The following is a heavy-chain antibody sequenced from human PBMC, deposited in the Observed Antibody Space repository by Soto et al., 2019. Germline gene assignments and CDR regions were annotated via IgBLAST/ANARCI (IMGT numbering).Heavy chain of an antibody. Sequence: SETLSLTCTVSGGSISSGGYYWSWIRQPPGKGPEWIGEINHSGSTNYNPSLKSRVTISVDTSKNQFSLKLSSVTAADTAVYYCARESESDSSSTKGTFDYWGQGTLVTVSS. V-gene: IGHV4-39*07. CDR1: GGSISSGGYY. J-gene: IGHJ4*02. D-gene: IGHD6-13*01. CDR2: INHSGST. CDR3: ARESESDSSSTKGTFDY.